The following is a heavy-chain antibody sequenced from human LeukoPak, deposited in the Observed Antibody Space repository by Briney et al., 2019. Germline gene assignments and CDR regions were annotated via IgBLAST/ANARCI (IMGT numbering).Heavy chain of an antibody. CDR3: ARDLLVGATTWFDP. CDR1: GGSISSYY. D-gene: IGHD1-26*01. Sequence: SETLSLTCTVSGGSISSYYWGWIRQPAGKGLEWIGRIYTSGSTNYNPSLESRVTMSVDTSKNQFSLKLSSVTAADTAGYYCARDLLVGATTWFDPWGQGTLVTVSS. J-gene: IGHJ5*02. CDR2: IYTSGST. V-gene: IGHV4-4*07.